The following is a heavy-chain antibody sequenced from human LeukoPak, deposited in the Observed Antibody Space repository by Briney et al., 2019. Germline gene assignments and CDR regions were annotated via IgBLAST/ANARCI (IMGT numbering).Heavy chain of an antibody. CDR2: SIPIFGTA. CDR3: AIRGYSGYEDSYYFDY. V-gene: IGHV1-69*13. J-gene: IGHJ4*02. CDR1: GGTYSSHA. Sequence: ASVKVSCKASGGTYSSHAISWVRQAPGQWLELMGRSIPIFGTANYAQKFQGRVTITADESTSTAYMELSSLRSEDTAVYYCAIRGYSGYEDSYYFDYWGQGTLVTVSS. D-gene: IGHD5-12*01.